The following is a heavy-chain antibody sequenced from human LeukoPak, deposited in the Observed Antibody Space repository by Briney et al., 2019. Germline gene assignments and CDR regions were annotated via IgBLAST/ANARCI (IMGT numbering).Heavy chain of an antibody. D-gene: IGHD4-17*01. CDR3: ARVLSAVTSTFDY. CDR1: GYSFTHHN. V-gene: IGHV1-2*02. Sequence: ASVKVSCKASGYSFTHHNVHWERQAPGQALEWMGWIKPNNGDTKFSQKFQDRVTLTSDTSIDTAYMEMSGLTSDDTAIYYCARVLSAVTSTFDYWGQGTLVTVSS. CDR2: IKPNNGDT. J-gene: IGHJ4*02.